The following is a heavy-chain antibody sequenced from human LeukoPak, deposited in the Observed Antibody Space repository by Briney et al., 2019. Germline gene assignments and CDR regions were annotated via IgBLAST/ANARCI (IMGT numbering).Heavy chain of an antibody. D-gene: IGHD2-2*01. CDR2: IRFDGSEK. V-gene: IGHV3-30*02. CDR1: GFTFSASV. J-gene: IGHJ4*02. Sequence: GGSLRLSCAASGFTFSASVMHWVRQAPGKGLEWLSFIRFDGSEKYYADSVKARFSISRDNSMNTLYLQMNSLRPEDTAVYYCAKQGLVPATAGDWGQGTLVTVSS. CDR3: AKQGLVPATAGD.